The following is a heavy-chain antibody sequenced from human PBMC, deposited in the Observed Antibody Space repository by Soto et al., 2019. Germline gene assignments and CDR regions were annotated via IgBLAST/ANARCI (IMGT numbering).Heavy chain of an antibody. J-gene: IGHJ4*02. V-gene: IGHV3-23*01. CDR3: ATVGGGKNYRALDY. Sequence: VQLLESGGGLEQPGGSLRLSCAASGPSFRTYGMSWVRQAPGKGLEWVSSISGSDGRTYYPDSVKGRFTISRDNSKNTRYVQMNSLRAEGTAVYYCATVGGGKNYRALDYWGQGTLVTVSS. CDR2: ISGSDGRT. D-gene: IGHD3-16*01. CDR1: GPSFRTYG.